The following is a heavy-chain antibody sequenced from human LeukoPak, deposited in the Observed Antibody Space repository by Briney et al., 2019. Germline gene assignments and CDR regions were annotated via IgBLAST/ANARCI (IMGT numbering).Heavy chain of an antibody. J-gene: IGHJ4*02. CDR2: NSGGGDAT. D-gene: IGHD6-19*01. CDR3: ARPKAVAGQEPLDF. Sequence: GGSLRLSCAASDLSFITYAMSWVRQAPGKGLEWVSTNSGGGDATYYADSVKGRFTISRDNSKNTLYLQMNSLRTEDTALYYCARPKAVAGQEPLDFWGQGTLVTVSS. V-gene: IGHV3-23*01. CDR1: DLSFITYA.